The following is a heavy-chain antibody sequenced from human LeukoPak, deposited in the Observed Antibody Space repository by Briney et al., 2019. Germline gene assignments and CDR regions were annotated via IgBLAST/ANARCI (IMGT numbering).Heavy chain of an antibody. CDR1: GYTFTGYY. CDR3: AREIPIAARPDSRLSGAFDI. Sequence: ASVKVSCKASGYTFTGYYMHWVRQAPGQGLEWMGRINPNSGGTNYAQKFQGRVTMTRDTSISTAYMELSRLRSDDTAVYYCAREIPIAARPDSRLSGAFDIWGQGTMVTVSS. V-gene: IGHV1-2*06. J-gene: IGHJ3*02. D-gene: IGHD6-6*01. CDR2: INPNSGGT.